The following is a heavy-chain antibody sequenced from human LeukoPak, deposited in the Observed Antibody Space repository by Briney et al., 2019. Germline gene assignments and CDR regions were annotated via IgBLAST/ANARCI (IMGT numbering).Heavy chain of an antibody. Sequence: SETLSLTCAVSGGSISSGGYSWSWIRQPPGKGLEWIGYIYHSGSTYYNPSLKSRVTISVDRSKNQFSLKLSSVTAADTAVYYCARGFQYYYDGSGYYSMRFDYWGQGTLVTVSS. CDR3: ARGFQYYYDGSGYYSMRFDY. CDR1: GGSISSGGYS. J-gene: IGHJ4*02. V-gene: IGHV4-30-2*01. CDR2: IYHSGST. D-gene: IGHD3-22*01.